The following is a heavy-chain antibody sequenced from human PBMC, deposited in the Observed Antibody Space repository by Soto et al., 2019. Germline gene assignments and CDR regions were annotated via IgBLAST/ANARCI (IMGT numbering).Heavy chain of an antibody. CDR1: GGSISSSNW. CDR2: IYHSGST. V-gene: IGHV4-4*02. CDR3: ARRRITMIVVVYDAFDI. J-gene: IGHJ3*02. Sequence: QVQLQESGPGLVKPSGTLSLTCAVSGGSISSSNWWSWVRQPPGKGLEWIGEIYHSGSTNYNPSLKXRLTXSXNKSKNQFSLKLSSVTAADTAVYYCARRRITMIVVVYDAFDIWGQGTMVTVSS. D-gene: IGHD3-22*01.